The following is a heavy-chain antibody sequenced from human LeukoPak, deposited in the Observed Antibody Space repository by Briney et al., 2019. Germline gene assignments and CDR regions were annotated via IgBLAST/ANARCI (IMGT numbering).Heavy chain of an antibody. CDR1: GGSISSGGYY. J-gene: IGHJ4*02. V-gene: IGHV4-30-2*01. CDR2: INHSGST. D-gene: IGHD3-16*02. CDR3: ARGRSDYVWGSYRPRREYYFDY. Sequence: SQTLSLTCTVSGGSISSGGYYWSWIRQPPGKGLEWIGEINHSGSTNYNPSLKSRVTISVDTSKNQFSLKLSSVTAADTAVYYCARGRSDYVWGSYRPRREYYFDYWGQGTLVTVSS.